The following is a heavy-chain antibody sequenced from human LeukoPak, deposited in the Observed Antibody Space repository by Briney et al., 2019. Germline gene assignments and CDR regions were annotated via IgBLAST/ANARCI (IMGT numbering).Heavy chain of an antibody. CDR3: FVGPHPYDSGDWPPN. J-gene: IGHJ4*02. CDR2: MYSGGSK. V-gene: IGHV3-66*01. D-gene: IGHD3-10*01. Sequence: GGSLRLSCSDSGFTVRKHWMSWVRQPPGKGLEWVSVMYSGGSKYYADSVKGRFTISRDNSKNTVYLQMNSLRSDDTAVYYCFVGPHPYDSGDWPPNWGQGTLVTVSS. CDR1: GFTVRKHW.